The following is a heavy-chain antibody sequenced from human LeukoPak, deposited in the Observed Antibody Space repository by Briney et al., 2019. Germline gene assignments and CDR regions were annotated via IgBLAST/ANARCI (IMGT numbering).Heavy chain of an antibody. CDR2: LYPSGSS. CDR1: GGSFSDYY. J-gene: IGHJ3*02. CDR3: ARECKIPAAVGILDI. V-gene: IGHV4-4*07. Sequence: SETLSLTCTVSGGSFSDYYWSCIRQSAGKGLEWIGRLYPSGSSNYNPSLKSRVTMSVDTSKNQFSLKLSSVTAADTAVYFCARECKIPAAVGILDIRGQGTMVTVSS. D-gene: IGHD6-13*01.